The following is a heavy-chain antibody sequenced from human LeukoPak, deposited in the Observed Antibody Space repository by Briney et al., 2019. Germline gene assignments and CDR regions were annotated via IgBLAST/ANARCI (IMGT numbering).Heavy chain of an antibody. Sequence: GGSLRLSCAASGFTFSTAAMSWVRQALGKGLEWVSTTDEGGDSRHFSDSVKGRFTISRDNSKNTLYLQMNSLRVEDTALYYCAKDFSPVVGATDYWGQGTLVTVSS. V-gene: IGHV3-23*01. CDR3: AKDFSPVVGATDY. CDR2: TDEGGDSR. D-gene: IGHD1-26*01. J-gene: IGHJ4*02. CDR1: GFTFSTAA.